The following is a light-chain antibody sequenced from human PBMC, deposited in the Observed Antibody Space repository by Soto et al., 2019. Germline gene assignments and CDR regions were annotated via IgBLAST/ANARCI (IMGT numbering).Light chain of an antibody. V-gene: IGLV2-14*03. CDR1: SRDVGAYNY. J-gene: IGLJ2*01. Sequence: QSVLTQPASVSGSPGQSITISCTGTSRDVGAYNYVSWYQQVPGKAPKLIIYDVNNRPSGVSSRFSGSRSGNTASLTVSGLQAEDEADYYCSSYASGITLVLFGGGTQLTVL. CDR2: DVN. CDR3: SSYASGITLVL.